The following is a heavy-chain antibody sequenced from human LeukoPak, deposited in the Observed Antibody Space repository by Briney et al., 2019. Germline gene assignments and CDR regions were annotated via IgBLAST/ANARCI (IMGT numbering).Heavy chain of an antibody. CDR1: GFTFSSYA. Sequence: PGGSLRLSCAASGFTFSSYAMHWVRQAPGKGLEWVAVISYDGSNKYYADSVKGRFTISRDNSKNTLYLQMNSLRAEDTAVYYCAKAFLSVVVTAIPDYWGQGTLVTVSS. CDR2: ISYDGSNK. D-gene: IGHD2-21*02. V-gene: IGHV3-30-3*01. CDR3: AKAFLSVVVTAIPDY. J-gene: IGHJ4*02.